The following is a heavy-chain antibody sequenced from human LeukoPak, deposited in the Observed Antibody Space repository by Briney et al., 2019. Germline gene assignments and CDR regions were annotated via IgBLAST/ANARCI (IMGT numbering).Heavy chain of an antibody. V-gene: IGHV4-34*01. Sequence: SETLSLTCAVYGGSFSGYYWGWIRQRPGKGLEWIGSIYYSGSTYYNPSVKSRVTISVGTSKNQFSLKLSSVTAADTAVYYCARESQQSDYWGQGTLVTVSS. CDR3: ARESQQSDY. CDR1: GGSFSGYY. D-gene: IGHD6-13*01. CDR2: IYYSGST. J-gene: IGHJ4*02.